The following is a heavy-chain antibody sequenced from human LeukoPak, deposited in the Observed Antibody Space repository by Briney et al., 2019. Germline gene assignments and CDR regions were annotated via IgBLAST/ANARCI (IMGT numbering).Heavy chain of an antibody. CDR1: GGSISSYY. D-gene: IGHD6-6*01. CDR3: ARLWDSSSSLDY. Sequence: PSETLSLTCTVSGGSISSYYWTWIQQPPGKGLGLEWIGYIYYSGGTNYNPSLKSRVTISIDTSKNQVSLKLSSVTAADTAVYYCARLWDSSSSLDYWGQGTLVTVSS. V-gene: IGHV4-59*08. J-gene: IGHJ4*02. CDR2: IYYSGGT.